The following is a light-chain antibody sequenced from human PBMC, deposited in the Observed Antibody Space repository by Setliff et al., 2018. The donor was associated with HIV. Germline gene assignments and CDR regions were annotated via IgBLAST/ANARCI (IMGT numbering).Light chain of an antibody. CDR1: SGNIASNY. CDR3: QSYNSDIVI. V-gene: IGLV6-57*01. CDR2: EDD. Sequence: NFMLTQPHSVSESPGKTVIISCTRSSGNIASNYVQWYQQRPGSSPTTVIYEDDKRPSGVPDRFSGSIDSSSNSASLTSSGLKTEDEADYYCQSYNSDIVISGGGTKVTVL. J-gene: IGLJ2*01.